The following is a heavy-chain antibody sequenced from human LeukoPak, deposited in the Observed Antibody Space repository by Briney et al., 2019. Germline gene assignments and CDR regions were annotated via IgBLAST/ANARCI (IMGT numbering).Heavy chain of an antibody. CDR3: ANRNYYGSGSYED. J-gene: IGHJ4*02. Sequence: GGSLRLFCAASGFPFNNYSMRWVRPAPGKRLEWVSGIGDDGTSTFYADSVKGRVTISRDNSKTMVYLQMNCLRVNDTAVYYCANRNYYGSGSYEDWGQGTLVTVSS. D-gene: IGHD3-10*01. CDR1: GFPFNNYS. V-gene: IGHV3-23*01. CDR2: IGDDGTST.